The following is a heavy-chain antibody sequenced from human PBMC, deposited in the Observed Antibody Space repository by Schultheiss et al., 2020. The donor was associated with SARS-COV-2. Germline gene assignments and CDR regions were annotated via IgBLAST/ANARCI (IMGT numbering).Heavy chain of an antibody. D-gene: IGHD2-15*01. CDR3: AREVEDIEVVVAAAHYYYYMDV. J-gene: IGHJ6*03. CDR1: GYTFTSYG. CDR2: ISAYNGNT. Sequence: ASVKVSCKASGYTFTSYGISWVRQAPGQGLEWMGWISAYNGNTNYAQKLQGRVTMTTDTSTRTAYMELRSLRSDDTAVYYCAREVEDIEVVVAAAHYYYYMDVWGKGTTVTVSS. V-gene: IGHV1-18*01.